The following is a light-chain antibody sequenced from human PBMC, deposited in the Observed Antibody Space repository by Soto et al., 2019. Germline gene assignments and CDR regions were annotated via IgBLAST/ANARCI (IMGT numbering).Light chain of an antibody. V-gene: IGKV3-15*01. J-gene: IGKJ5*01. CDR3: QQHGQWPIT. CDR1: QNISRS. Sequence: EIVMTQSPVTLSVSPGERATLSCRASQNISRSLAWYQQKPGQGPSLLIYGTSTRAGGVPARFSGGGSGTEFTLTISSLQPEDFATYYCQQHGQWPITFGQGTRLEIK. CDR2: GTS.